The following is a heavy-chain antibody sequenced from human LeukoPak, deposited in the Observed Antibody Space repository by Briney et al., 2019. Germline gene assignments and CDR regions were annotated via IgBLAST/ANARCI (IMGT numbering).Heavy chain of an antibody. D-gene: IGHD3-10*01. CDR1: GGSISSYY. Sequence: SETLSLTCTVSGGSISSYYWSWIRQPPGKGLEWIGYIYYSGSTNYNPSLKSRVTISVDTSKNQFSLKLSSVTAADTAVYYCAREIRIVRGVILWYFDLWGRGTLVTVSS. J-gene: IGHJ2*01. CDR3: AREIRIVRGVILWYFDL. CDR2: IYYSGST. V-gene: IGHV4-59*01.